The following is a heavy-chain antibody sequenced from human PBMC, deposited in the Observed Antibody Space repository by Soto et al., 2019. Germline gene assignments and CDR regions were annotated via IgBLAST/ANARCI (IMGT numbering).Heavy chain of an antibody. Sequence: EVQLVESGGGLVKPGGSLRLSCAASGFTFSNAWMNWVRQAPGKGLEWVGRIKSKTDGGTTDYAAPVKGRFTISRDDSXXTXXLQMNSLKTEDTAVYYCTTFPYYDYVWGSYTAFDIWGQGTMVTVSS. D-gene: IGHD3-16*01. CDR1: GFTFSNAW. CDR2: IKSKTDGGTT. CDR3: TTFPYYDYVWGSYTAFDI. J-gene: IGHJ3*02. V-gene: IGHV3-15*07.